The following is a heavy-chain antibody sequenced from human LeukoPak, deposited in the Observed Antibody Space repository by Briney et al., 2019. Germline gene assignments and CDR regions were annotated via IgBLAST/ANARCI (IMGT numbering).Heavy chain of an antibody. Sequence: GGSLRLSCAASGFTFSTYWMHWVRQAPGKGLVWVSRISTDGSGANYADSVKGRFTISRDNANHTLFLQMNSLRAEDTAVYYCARDGGSYSMLDYWGQGVLVTVSS. D-gene: IGHD1-26*01. CDR2: ISTDGSGA. CDR1: GFTFSTYW. CDR3: ARDGGSYSMLDY. J-gene: IGHJ4*02. V-gene: IGHV3-74*01.